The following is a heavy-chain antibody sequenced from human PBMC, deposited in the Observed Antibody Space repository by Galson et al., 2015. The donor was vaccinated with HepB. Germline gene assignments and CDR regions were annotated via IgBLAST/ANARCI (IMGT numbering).Heavy chain of an antibody. D-gene: IGHD5-12*01. J-gene: IGHJ4*02. Sequence: SVKVSCKASGGTFSSYAISWVRQAPGQGLEWMGGIIPIFGTANYAQKFQGRVTITADESTSTAYMELSSLRSEDTAVYYCASGPYDQTPIYFDYWGQGTLVTVSS. CDR1: GGTFSSYA. CDR3: ASGPYDQTPIYFDY. V-gene: IGHV1-69*13. CDR2: IIPIFGTA.